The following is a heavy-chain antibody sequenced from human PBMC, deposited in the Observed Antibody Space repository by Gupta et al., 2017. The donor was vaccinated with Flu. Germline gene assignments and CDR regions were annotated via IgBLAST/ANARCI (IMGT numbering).Heavy chain of an antibody. Sequence: VQLPESGPGLVKPLQTLSLTCTVFGYSIRSGTSYWTWIRQPTGKTLEWIGRISTSGNINNNPPLKSRVTISLDTSKNQVSLKVTSVTAADTAVYYWARVGSSFYYERGESGYYYYGMDVRGQGTTVIVSS. J-gene: IGHJ6*02. V-gene: IGHV4-61*02. CDR1: GYSIRSGTSY. CDR3: ARVGSSFYYERGESGYYYYGMDV. CDR2: ISTSGNI. D-gene: IGHD3-16*01.